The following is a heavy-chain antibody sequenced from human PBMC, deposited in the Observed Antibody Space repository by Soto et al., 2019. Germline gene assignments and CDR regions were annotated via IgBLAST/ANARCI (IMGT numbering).Heavy chain of an antibody. CDR2: INAAGRVQ. V-gene: IGHV3-7*03. Sequence: EVQLVESGGGLVQPGGSLRLSCAASGFTFSRYWMTGVRQXXGTGLQWAAKINAAGRVQTYIHDVKGRFTIARDNAKDSLHLQMNSLRAEDPAVYYCAGPNEAVAGNGAFDIWGQGTMVTVSA. CDR1: GFTFSRYW. CDR3: AGPNEAVAGNGAFDI. D-gene: IGHD6-19*01. J-gene: IGHJ3*02.